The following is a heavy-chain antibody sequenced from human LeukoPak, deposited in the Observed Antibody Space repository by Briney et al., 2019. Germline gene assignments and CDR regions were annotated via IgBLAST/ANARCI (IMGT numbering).Heavy chain of an antibody. CDR2: IYYSGST. V-gene: IGHV4-39*01. J-gene: IGHJ4*02. Sequence: SETLSLTCTVSGGSISSSSYYWGWIRQPPGKGLEWIGRIYYSGSTYYNPYLKSRVTISVDTSKNQFSLKLSSVTAADTAVYYCARRVEYSSSWQPLSYFDYWGQGTLVTVSS. CDR1: GGSISSSSYY. CDR3: ARRVEYSSSWQPLSYFDY. D-gene: IGHD6-13*01.